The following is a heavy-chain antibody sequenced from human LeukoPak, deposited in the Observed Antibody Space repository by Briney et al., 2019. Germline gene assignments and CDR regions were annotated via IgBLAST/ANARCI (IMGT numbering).Heavy chain of an antibody. CDR2: LYTSGST. V-gene: IGHV4-4*07. Sequence: SETLSLTCTDSGGSISSYYWSWIRQPAGKGLEWIGRLYTSGSTNYNPSLKSRVTMSVDTSKNQFSLKPSSVTAADTAVYYCARERGEQQLATYYYYYIDVWGKGTTVTVSS. CDR1: GGSISSYY. D-gene: IGHD6-13*01. J-gene: IGHJ6*03. CDR3: ARERGEQQLATYYYYYIDV.